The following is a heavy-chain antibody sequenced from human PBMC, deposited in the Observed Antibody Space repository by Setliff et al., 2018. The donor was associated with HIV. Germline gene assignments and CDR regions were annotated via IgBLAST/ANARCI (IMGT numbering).Heavy chain of an antibody. CDR1: GGSFNILG. CDR2: IILVVDAP. Sequence: ASVKVSCKASGGSFNILGFTWVRQAPGQGLEWVGGIILVVDAPIYAQRFQGRVVITADKSTGTAYMQLSSLKFEDTAVNYCATRPPGVHGFSIWGQGTMVTVSS. CDR3: ATRPPGVHGFSI. D-gene: IGHD3-10*01. J-gene: IGHJ3*02. V-gene: IGHV1-69*06.